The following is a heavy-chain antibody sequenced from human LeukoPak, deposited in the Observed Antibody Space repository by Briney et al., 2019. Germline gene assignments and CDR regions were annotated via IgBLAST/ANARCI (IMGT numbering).Heavy chain of an antibody. D-gene: IGHD4-11*01. V-gene: IGHV4-59*08. CDR2: ISYSGYT. CDR3: ARHDYSNPRLDY. Sequence: ASETLSLTCTVSGGSISSYYWSWIRQPPGKGLEWIGYISYSGYTNYNPSLKSRVTISVDTSKNKFSLRLSSVTAADTAVYYCARHDYSNPRLDYWGQGTLVTVSS. CDR1: GGSISSYY. J-gene: IGHJ4*02.